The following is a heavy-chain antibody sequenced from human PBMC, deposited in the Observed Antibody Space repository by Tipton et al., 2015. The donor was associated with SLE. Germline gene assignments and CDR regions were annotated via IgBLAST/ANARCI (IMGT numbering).Heavy chain of an antibody. Sequence: QLVQSGAEVKKPGESLKISCKGSGYSFTSYWISWVRQAPGQGLEWMGWISAYNGNTNYAQKLQGRVTMTTDTSTSTAYMDLRSLRSDDTAVYYCARGPSSGWPGVDYWGQGTLVTVSS. D-gene: IGHD6-19*01. CDR3: ARGPSSGWPGVDY. CDR2: ISAYNGNT. V-gene: IGHV1-18*04. J-gene: IGHJ4*02. CDR1: GYSFTSYW.